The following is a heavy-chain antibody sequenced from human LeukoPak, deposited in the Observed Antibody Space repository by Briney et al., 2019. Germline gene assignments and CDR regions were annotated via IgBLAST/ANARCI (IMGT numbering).Heavy chain of an antibody. CDR3: ARADWGSIDY. V-gene: IGHV3-7*01. CDR2: IRPDANDG. D-gene: IGHD7-27*01. J-gene: IGHJ4*02. Sequence: GESLRLSCAASGFTFSHYWMAWVRQAPGKGLEWVAIIRPDANDGSYVDSVKGRFTISRDNARNSLYLQLNSLRAEDTAVYFCARADWGSIDYWGQGALVAVSS. CDR1: GFTFSHYW.